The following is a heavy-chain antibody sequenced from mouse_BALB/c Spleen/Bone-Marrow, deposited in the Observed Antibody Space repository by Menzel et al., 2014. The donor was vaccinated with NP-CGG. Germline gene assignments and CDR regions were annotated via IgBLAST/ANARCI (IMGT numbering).Heavy chain of an antibody. CDR1: GYAFTNYW. Sequence: VQLVESGAELVRPGTSVKVSCKASGYAFTNYWIEWVKQRPGQGLEWIGVINPGSGGVNYNEKFKGKATLTSDKSSSTAYMELSSLTSEDSAVYYCAREDYYGSSYGYWGQGTTLTVSS. J-gene: IGHJ2*01. CDR2: INPGSGGV. V-gene: IGHV1-54*01. D-gene: IGHD1-1*01. CDR3: AREDYYGSSYGY.